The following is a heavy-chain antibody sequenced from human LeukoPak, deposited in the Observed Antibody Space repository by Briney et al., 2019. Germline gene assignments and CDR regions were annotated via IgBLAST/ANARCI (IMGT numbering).Heavy chain of an antibody. CDR3: ARKDSSSWYFDY. D-gene: IGHD6-13*01. CDR2: IIPIFGTA. Sequence: ASVKVSCKASGGTFSSYAISWVRQAPGQGLEWMGGIIPIFGTANYAQKFQGRVTITADESTSTAYMGLSSLRSEDTAVYYCARKDSSSWYFDYWGQGTLVTVSS. V-gene: IGHV1-69*13. J-gene: IGHJ4*02. CDR1: GGTFSSYA.